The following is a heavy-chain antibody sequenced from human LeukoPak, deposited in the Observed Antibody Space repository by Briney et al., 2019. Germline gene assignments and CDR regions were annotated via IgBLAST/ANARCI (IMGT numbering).Heavy chain of an antibody. Sequence: PGGSLRLSCAASGFTFDQYGMSWVSQAPGKGLEWVSGINWNGGSTAYADFVKGRFTISRDNAKNSLYLQMNSLRAEDTAVYYCARDGYGSGSYYDPLFDYWGQGTLVTVSS. V-gene: IGHV3-20*04. D-gene: IGHD3-10*01. CDR1: GFTFDQYG. CDR3: ARDGYGSGSYYDPLFDY. J-gene: IGHJ4*02. CDR2: INWNGGST.